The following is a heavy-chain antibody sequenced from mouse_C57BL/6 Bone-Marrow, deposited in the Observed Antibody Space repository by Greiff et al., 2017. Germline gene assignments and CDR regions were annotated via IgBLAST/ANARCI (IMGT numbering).Heavy chain of an antibody. CDR3: ERSVRRWLAY. CDR2: INPSTGGT. CDR1: GYSFTGYY. J-gene: IGHJ3*01. Sequence: VQLQQSGPGLVQPGASVKISCTASGYSFTGYYMNWVRQSPEKSLEWIGEINPSTGGTTYNQKFKAQATLTVDKSSSTAYMQLKRLTSEDSAVXYCERSVRRWLAYWGQGTLVTVSA. D-gene: IGHD2-14*01. V-gene: IGHV1-42*01.